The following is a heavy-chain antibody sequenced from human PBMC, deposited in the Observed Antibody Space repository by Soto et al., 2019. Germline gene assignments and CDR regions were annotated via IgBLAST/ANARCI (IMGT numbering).Heavy chain of an antibody. CDR2: IKSKAHGGTT. V-gene: IGHV3-15*07. CDR1: DFILSDAW. CDR3: ASYRDSSGLRRYDY. Sequence: EVQLEESGGGLIKPGESLTLSCAASDFILSDAWMKWVRQAPGKGLEWVGLIKSKAHGGTTDYAAHLKGRFTILRDDSKNALYLQMNNLQTVEAAMDYCASYRDSSGLRRYDYWGQGALVTVSS. J-gene: IGHJ4*02. D-gene: IGHD3-22*01.